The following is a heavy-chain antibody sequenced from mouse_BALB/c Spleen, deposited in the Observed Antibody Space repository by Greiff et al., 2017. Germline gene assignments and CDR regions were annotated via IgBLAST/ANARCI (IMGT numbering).Heavy chain of an antibody. CDR3: ARGSSYDWFAY. D-gene: IGHD1-1*01. CDR2: IWAGGST. CDR1: GFSLTSYG. Sequence: QVQLQQSGPGLVAPSQSLSITCTVSGFSLTSYGVHWVRQPPGKGLEWLGVIWAGGSTNYNSALMSRLSISKDNSKSQVFLKMNSLQTDDTAMYYCARGSSYDWFAYWGQGTLVTVSA. V-gene: IGHV2-9*02. J-gene: IGHJ3*01.